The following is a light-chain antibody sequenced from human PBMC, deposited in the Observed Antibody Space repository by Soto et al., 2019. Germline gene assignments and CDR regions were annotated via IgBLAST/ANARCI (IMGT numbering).Light chain of an antibody. J-gene: IGLJ3*02. V-gene: IGLV1-44*01. Sequence: QAVVTQPPSASGTPGQRVTISCSGSTSNIGSNIVNWYQQLPGTAPKLLIYSNNQRPSGVPDRFSGSKSGTSASLAISGLQSEDEADYYCASWDDRLPGWLFGGGTKLTVL. CDR2: SNN. CDR3: ASWDDRLPGWL. CDR1: TSNIGSNI.